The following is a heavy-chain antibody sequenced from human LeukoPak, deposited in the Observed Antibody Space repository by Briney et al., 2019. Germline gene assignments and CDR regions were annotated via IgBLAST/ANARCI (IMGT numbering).Heavy chain of an antibody. V-gene: IGHV1-8*03. Sequence: ASVKVSCKASGYTFTSYDINWVRQATGQGLEWMGWMNPNSGNTGYAQKFQGRVTITRNTSISTAYMELSSLRSEDTAVYYCAGGRRAHPVDYWGQGTLVTVSS. J-gene: IGHJ4*02. CDR2: MNPNSGNT. CDR1: GYTFTSYD. CDR3: AGGRRAHPVDY.